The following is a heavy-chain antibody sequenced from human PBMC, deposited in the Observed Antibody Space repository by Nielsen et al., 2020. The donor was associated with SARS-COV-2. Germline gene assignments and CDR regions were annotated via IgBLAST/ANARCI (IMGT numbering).Heavy chain of an antibody. V-gene: IGHV1-18*01. Sequence: ASVKVSCKASGYTFTSYGIGWVRQAPGQGLEWMGWISAYNGNTNYAQKLQGRVTMTTDTSTSTAYMELRSLRSDDTAVYYCARDNLAYYYYGMDVWGQGTTVTVSS. CDR1: GYTFTSYG. CDR2: ISAYNGNT. CDR3: ARDNLAYYYYGMDV. J-gene: IGHJ6*02.